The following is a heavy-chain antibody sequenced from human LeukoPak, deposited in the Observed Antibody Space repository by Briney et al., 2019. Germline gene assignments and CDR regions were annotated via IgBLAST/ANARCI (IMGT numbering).Heavy chain of an antibody. CDR2: IYYSGST. Sequence: ASETLSLTCTVSGGSIFSYYWSWIRQPPGKGLEWMGYIYYSGSTNHNPSLKSRVTISVDTSKNQFSLRVSSVTAADTAVYYCARHLNNCGDDCYIFDYWGQGTLVTVSS. V-gene: IGHV4-59*08. CDR3: ARHLNNCGDDCYIFDY. J-gene: IGHJ4*02. CDR1: GGSIFSYY. D-gene: IGHD2-21*01.